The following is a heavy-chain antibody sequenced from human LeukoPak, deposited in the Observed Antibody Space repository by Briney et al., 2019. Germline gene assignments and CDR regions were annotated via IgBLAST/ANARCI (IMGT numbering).Heavy chain of an antibody. V-gene: IGHV3-43*02. CDR1: GFTFDDYA. Sequence: GGSLRLSCAASGFTFDDYAMHWVRQAPGKGLEWVSLISGDGGSTYYADPVKGRFTISRDNSKNSLYLQMNSLRTEDTALYYCAKDIFPDRTYYYGSGSYPAFDIWGQGTMVTVSS. CDR2: ISGDGGST. J-gene: IGHJ3*02. D-gene: IGHD3-10*01. CDR3: AKDIFPDRTYYYGSGSYPAFDI.